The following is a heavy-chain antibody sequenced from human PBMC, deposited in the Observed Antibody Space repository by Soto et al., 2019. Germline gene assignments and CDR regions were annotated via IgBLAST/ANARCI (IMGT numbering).Heavy chain of an antibody. Sequence: QVQLVESGGGVVQPGGSLTLSCAASGFIFSNFGMHWVRQAPGKGLEWLAVISYDGNKRYYSDSVKGRFTISRDNSDNNLYLQMNTLKADDTAVYFCAKDRRIAYYYMDVWGRGSTVTVSS. V-gene: IGHV3-30*18. CDR2: ISYDGNKR. J-gene: IGHJ6*03. CDR3: AKDRRIAYYYMDV. CDR1: GFIFSNFG. D-gene: IGHD2-15*01.